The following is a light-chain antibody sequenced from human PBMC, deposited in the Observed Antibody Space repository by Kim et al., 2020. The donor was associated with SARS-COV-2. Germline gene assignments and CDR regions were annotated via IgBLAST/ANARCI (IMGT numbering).Light chain of an antibody. CDR3: SAWDSSLRAWV. V-gene: IGLV10-54*01. Sequence: QAGLTQPPSVSKDLRQTATLTCTGNSNNVGNQGAAWLQQHQGHPPKLLAYRNNNRPSGISERLSASRSGNTASLTITGLQPEDEADCYCSAWDSSLRAWVFGGGTQLTVL. CDR2: RNN. J-gene: IGLJ2*01. CDR1: SNNVGNQG.